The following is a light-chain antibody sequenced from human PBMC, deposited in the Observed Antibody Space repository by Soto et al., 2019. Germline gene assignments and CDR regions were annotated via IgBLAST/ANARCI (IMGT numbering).Light chain of an antibody. CDR1: SSDVGSYNR. Sequence: QSVLTQPPSVSGSPGQSATISCTGTSSDVGSYNRVSWYQQPPGTAPKLMIYDVSNRPSGVPDRFSGSRSGNTASLTISGLTAEDQADYYCSSYTSSSTYVFGPGTKLTVL. J-gene: IGLJ1*01. V-gene: IGLV2-18*02. CDR2: DVS. CDR3: SSYTSSSTYV.